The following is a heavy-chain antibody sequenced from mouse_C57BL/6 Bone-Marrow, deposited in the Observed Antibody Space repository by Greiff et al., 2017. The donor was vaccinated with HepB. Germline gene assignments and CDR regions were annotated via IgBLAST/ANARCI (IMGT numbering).Heavy chain of an antibody. J-gene: IGHJ1*03. CDR3: ARSMVTTDPGV. D-gene: IGHD2-2*01. Sequence: EVQVVESGGGLVQPGGSLSLSCAASGFTFTDYYMSWVRQPPGKALEWLGFIRNKANGYTTEYSASVKGRFTISRDNSQSILYLQMNALRAEDSATYYCARSMVTTDPGVWGTGTTVTVSS. CDR2: IRNKANGYTT. CDR1: GFTFTDYY. V-gene: IGHV7-3*01.